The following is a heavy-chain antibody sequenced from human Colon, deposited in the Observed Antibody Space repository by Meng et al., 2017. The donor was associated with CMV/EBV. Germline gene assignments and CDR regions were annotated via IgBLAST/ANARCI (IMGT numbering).Heavy chain of an antibody. D-gene: IGHD5-24*01. Sequence: SGKASGGTFGSYTINWVRQAPGQGLEWMGRIIAILQRANYTQTFQGRVTITADKSTTTSYMELSSLRFDDTAVYYCARGYTSTWFDSWGQGTVVTVSS. CDR2: IIAILQRA. CDR1: GGTFGSYT. J-gene: IGHJ5*01. V-gene: IGHV1-69*08. CDR3: ARGYTSTWFDS.